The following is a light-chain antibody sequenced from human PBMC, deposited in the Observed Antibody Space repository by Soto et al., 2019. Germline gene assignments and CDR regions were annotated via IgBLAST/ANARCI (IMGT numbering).Light chain of an antibody. Sequence: DIVMTQSPAILSVSPGERATLSCRASQSVETFLAWFQHKAGQAPRLLIFGASTRAAGVPARFSGGGSGTEFTLTVESLRSEDFAVYFCQQYHAWPPGTFGGGTKVEIK. V-gene: IGKV3-15*01. CDR2: GAS. CDR3: QQYHAWPPGT. CDR1: QSVETF. J-gene: IGKJ4*01.